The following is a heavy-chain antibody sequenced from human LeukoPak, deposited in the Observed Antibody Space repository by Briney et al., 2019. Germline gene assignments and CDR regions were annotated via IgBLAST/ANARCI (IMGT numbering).Heavy chain of an antibody. V-gene: IGHV3-43*02. Sequence: GGSLRLSCAASGFTFSSYAMHWVRQAPGKGLEWVSLISGDGGSTYYADSVKGRFTISRDNSKNSLYLQMNSLRTEDTALYYCAKDIIQQQLDPGTFDYWGQGTLVTVSS. CDR1: GFTFSSYA. J-gene: IGHJ4*02. D-gene: IGHD6-13*01. CDR3: AKDIIQQQLDPGTFDY. CDR2: ISGDGGST.